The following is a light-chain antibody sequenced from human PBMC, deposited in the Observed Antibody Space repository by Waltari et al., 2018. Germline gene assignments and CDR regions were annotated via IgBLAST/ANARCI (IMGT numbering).Light chain of an antibody. CDR1: QIVSSDS. Sequence: EIVLTQSPGTLSLSPGERATLPCRASQIVSSDSLVWYHHRTGQAPRLLIYGASKRAPGIPDRFSGSGSGTDFTLTISRLEPEDFAVYYCQQYDVSPWAFGQGTKVEFK. V-gene: IGKV3-20*01. J-gene: IGKJ1*01. CDR2: GAS. CDR3: QQYDVSPWA.